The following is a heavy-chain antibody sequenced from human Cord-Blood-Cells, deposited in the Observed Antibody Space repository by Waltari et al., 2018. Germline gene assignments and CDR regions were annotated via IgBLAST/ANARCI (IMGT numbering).Heavy chain of an antibody. J-gene: IGHJ3*02. V-gene: IGHV4-59*01. CDR1: AGHFRSYY. CDR3: ARVRGYSGYDAFDI. Sequence: QVQLQESGPGLVKPSETLSLTCPVSAGHFRSYYRSWTRPPPGKGLEWIGYIYYSGRTNYNPSRKSRVTISVDTSKNQFSLKLSSVTAADTAVYYCARVRGYSGYDAFDIWGQGTMVTVSS. D-gene: IGHD5-12*01. CDR2: IYYSGRT.